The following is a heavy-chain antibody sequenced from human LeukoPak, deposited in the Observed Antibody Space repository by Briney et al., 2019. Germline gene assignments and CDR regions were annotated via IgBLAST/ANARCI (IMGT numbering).Heavy chain of an antibody. CDR1: GGSFRGYY. CDR2: INHSGST. V-gene: IGHV4-34*01. CDR3: AREITMIEDWLDS. Sequence: PSETLSLTCAVYGGSFRGYYWSWIRQPPGKGLEWIGEINHSGSTNYNPSLKRRVTMSVDTSNNQFSLKMTSVTAADTAVYYCAREITMIEDWLDSWGQGTLVTVSS. J-gene: IGHJ5*01. D-gene: IGHD3-22*01.